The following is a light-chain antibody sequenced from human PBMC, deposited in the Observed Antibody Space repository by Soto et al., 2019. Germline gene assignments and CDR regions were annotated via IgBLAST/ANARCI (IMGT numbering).Light chain of an antibody. CDR1: SSDVGGYNY. J-gene: IGLJ2*01. Sequence: QSALTQPAAVSGSPGQSITISCTGNSSDVGGYNYVSWYQQHPGKAPKLMIYEVSNRPSGVSNRFSGSKSGNTASLTISGLQAKDEADYYCSSYTSSSTLVFGGGTQLTVL. CDR2: EVS. V-gene: IGLV2-14*01. CDR3: SSYTSSSTLV.